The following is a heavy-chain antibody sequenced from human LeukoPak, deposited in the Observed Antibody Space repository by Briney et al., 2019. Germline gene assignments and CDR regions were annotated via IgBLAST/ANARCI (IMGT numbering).Heavy chain of an antibody. CDR1: GFSLSTTGVG. D-gene: IGHD6-13*01. Sequence: SGPTLVNPTQTLTLTCTFSGFSLSTTGVGVGWIRQPPGKALEWLAVVYWDNDKRYSPSLKNRLTITKDTSKNQVVLSMTNMDPVDTATFYRAHLRQGSRTSGFYYYDYWGQGTLVAVSS. J-gene: IGHJ4*02. CDR3: AHLRQGSRTSGFYYYDY. V-gene: IGHV2-5*02. CDR2: VYWDNDK.